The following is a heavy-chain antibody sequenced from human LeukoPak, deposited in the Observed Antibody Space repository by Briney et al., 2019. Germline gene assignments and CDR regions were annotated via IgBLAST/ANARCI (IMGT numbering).Heavy chain of an antibody. CDR1: GFTFISYS. D-gene: IGHD6-13*01. CDR3: ARDSYRIAAAGFDY. Sequence: KPGGSLRLSCAASGFTFISYSMNWVRQAPGKGLEWVSSISSSSSYIYYADSVKGRFTISRDNAKNSLYLQMNSLRAEDTAVYYCARDSYRIAAAGFDYWGQGTLVTVSS. J-gene: IGHJ4*02. V-gene: IGHV3-21*01. CDR2: ISSSSSYI.